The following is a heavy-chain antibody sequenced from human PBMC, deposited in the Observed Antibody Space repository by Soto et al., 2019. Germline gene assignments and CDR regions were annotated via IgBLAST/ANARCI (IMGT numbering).Heavy chain of an antibody. CDR1: GFTFSGSA. D-gene: IGHD6-6*01. CDR3: TRPRSEQLVDY. J-gene: IGHJ4*02. V-gene: IGHV3-73*01. Sequence: GGSLRLSCAASGFTFSGSAMHWVRQASGKGLEWVGRIRSKANSYATAYAASVKGRFTISRDDSKNTAYLQMNSLKTEDTAVYYCTRPRSEQLVDYWGQGTLVTVSS. CDR2: IRSKANSYAT.